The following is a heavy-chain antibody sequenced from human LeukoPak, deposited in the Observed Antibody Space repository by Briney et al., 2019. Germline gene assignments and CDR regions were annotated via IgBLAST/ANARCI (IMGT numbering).Heavy chain of an antibody. CDR2: IFYSGTT. CDR3: ARYYDGSGYYAASFDP. V-gene: IGHV4-39*01. CDR1: GGSISSSSYC. Sequence: PSETLSLTCTVSGGSISSSSYCWGRIRQPPGKGLEWIGTIFYSGTTYYNPSLKSRVTISVDTSKNQFSLKLSSVTAADTAVYYCARYYDGSGYYAASFDPWGQGTLVTVSS. J-gene: IGHJ5*02. D-gene: IGHD3-22*01.